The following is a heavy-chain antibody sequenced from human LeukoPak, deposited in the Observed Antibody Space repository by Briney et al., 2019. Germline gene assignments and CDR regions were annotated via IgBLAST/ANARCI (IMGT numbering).Heavy chain of an antibody. Sequence: ASVKVSCKVSGYTLTELSMHWVRQAPGKGLEWMGGFDPEDGETIYAQKFQGRVTMTEDTSTDTAYMELSSLRSEDTAVYYCARDTTVTTGYFYYGMDVWGQGTTVTISS. V-gene: IGHV1-24*01. CDR1: GYTLTELS. CDR3: ARDTTVTTGYFYYGMDV. CDR2: FDPEDGET. D-gene: IGHD4-17*01. J-gene: IGHJ6*02.